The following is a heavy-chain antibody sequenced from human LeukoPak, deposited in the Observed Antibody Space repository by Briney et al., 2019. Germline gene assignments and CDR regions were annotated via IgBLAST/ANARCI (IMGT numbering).Heavy chain of an antibody. J-gene: IGHJ4*02. Sequence: GRALRFSCAASGFAFSSHRMNSVRQAPGKGLVWVSSLTSSGRYIYYADSVKGRFTISRDNSENSLYLQMDTLPAEDTAVYYCTRKGSQWDFLVDHWGQATRVAVSP. CDR3: TRKGSQWDFLVDH. CDR2: LTSSGRYI. D-gene: IGHD2/OR15-2a*01. V-gene: IGHV3-21*01. CDR1: GFAFSSHR.